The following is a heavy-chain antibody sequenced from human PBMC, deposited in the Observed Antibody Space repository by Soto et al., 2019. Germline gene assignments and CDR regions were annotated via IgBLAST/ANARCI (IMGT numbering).Heavy chain of an antibody. Sequence: QVQQVQSGAEVKKPGSSVKVSCKASGGTFRSYAISWVRQAPGQGLEWMGGIIPIFGTANYAQKFQGRVTITADESTSTAYMELSSLRSEDTAVHYCARQKGHDILTGYPEYYFDYWGQGTLVTVSS. V-gene: IGHV1-69*01. J-gene: IGHJ4*02. CDR3: ARQKGHDILTGYPEYYFDY. CDR1: GGTFRSYA. CDR2: IIPIFGTA. D-gene: IGHD3-9*01.